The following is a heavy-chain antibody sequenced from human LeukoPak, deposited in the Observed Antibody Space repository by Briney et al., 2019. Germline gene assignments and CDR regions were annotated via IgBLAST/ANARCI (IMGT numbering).Heavy chain of an antibody. Sequence: PSQTLSLTCTVSGGSISSGGYYWSWIRQPPGRGLEWIGYIHHSGSTYYSPSLKSRVTISVDRSKNQFSLKLSSVTAADTAVYYCARARRYSYGDDAFDIWGQGTMVTVSS. J-gene: IGHJ3*02. D-gene: IGHD5-18*01. CDR2: IHHSGST. CDR1: GGSISSGGYY. V-gene: IGHV4-30-2*01. CDR3: ARARRYSYGDDAFDI.